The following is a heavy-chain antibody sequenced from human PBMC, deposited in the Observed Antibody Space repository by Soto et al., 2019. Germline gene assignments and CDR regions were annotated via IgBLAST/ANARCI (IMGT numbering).Heavy chain of an antibody. CDR3: AREADYVNWFDP. CDR1: GFTFSSYS. Sequence: EVQLVESGGGLVQPGGSLRLSCAASGFTFSSYSMNWVRQAPGKGLEWVSYISSSSSTIYYADSVKGRFTISRDNAKNLLSLQMNSLRAEDTAVYYCAREADYVNWFDPWGQGTLVTVSS. CDR2: ISSSSSTI. J-gene: IGHJ5*02. V-gene: IGHV3-48*01. D-gene: IGHD4-17*01.